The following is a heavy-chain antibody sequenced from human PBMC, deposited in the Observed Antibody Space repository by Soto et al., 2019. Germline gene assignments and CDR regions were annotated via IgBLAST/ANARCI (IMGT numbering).Heavy chain of an antibody. D-gene: IGHD3-10*01. CDR2: INHSGST. V-gene: IGHV4-34*01. CDR1: GGSFSGYY. J-gene: IGHJ4*02. Sequence: PSETLSLTCAVYGGSFSGYYWSWIRQPPGKGLEWIGEINHSGSTNYNPSLKSRVTISVDTSKNQFSLKLSSVTAADTAVYFCARRALTHAFVDYWGQGTLVTVSS. CDR3: ARRALTHAFVDY.